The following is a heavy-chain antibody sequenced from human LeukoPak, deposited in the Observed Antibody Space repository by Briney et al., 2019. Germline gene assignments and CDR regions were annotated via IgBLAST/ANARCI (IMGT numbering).Heavy chain of an antibody. V-gene: IGHV3-23*01. Sequence: GGSLRLSCAASGFTFSSYAMSWVRQAPGKGLEWVSGISGSADSTYYADSVKGRFTISRDNSKNTLFLQMNSLRAEDTALYYCAKGRGFCSGGSCYYYYYIDVWSKGTTVTVSS. D-gene: IGHD2-15*01. J-gene: IGHJ6*03. CDR2: ISGSADST. CDR1: GFTFSSYA. CDR3: AKGRGFCSGGSCYYYYYIDV.